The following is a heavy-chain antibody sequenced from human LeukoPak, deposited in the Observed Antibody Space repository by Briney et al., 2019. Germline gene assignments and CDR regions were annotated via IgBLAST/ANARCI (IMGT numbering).Heavy chain of an antibody. CDR2: IYASGST. V-gene: IGHV4-4*07. CDR3: ARYYSSGWHFDY. J-gene: IGHJ4*02. D-gene: IGHD6-19*01. Sequence: SETLSLTCTVSGVSINSYYWSWIRQPAGKGLEWIGRIYASGSTNYNPSLKSRVTISVDTSKNQFSLKLSSVTAADTAVYYCARYYSSGWHFDYWGQGTLVTVSS. CDR1: GVSINSYY.